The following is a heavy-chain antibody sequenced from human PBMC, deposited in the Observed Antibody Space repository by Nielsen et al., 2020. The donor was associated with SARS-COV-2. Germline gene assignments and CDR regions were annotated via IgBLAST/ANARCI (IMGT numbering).Heavy chain of an antibody. D-gene: IGHD2-2*01. CDR2: ISAST. CDR1: GFTFSSYA. V-gene: IGHV3-23*01. Sequence: GESLKISCAASGFTFSSYAMSWVRQAPGKGLEWVSAISASTYYADSVKGRFTISRDNSKNTLYLQMNSLRAEDTAVYYCARHPVVVVPAAVSYYYYGMDVWGQGTTVTVSS. J-gene: IGHJ6*02. CDR3: ARHPVVVVPAAVSYYYYGMDV.